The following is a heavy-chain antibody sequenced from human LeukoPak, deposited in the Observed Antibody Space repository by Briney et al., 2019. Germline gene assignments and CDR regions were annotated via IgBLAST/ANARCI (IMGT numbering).Heavy chain of an antibody. Sequence: GGSLRLSCAASGFTFENYWMSWVRQAPGKGPEWVANIKQDGSVEHYLASVKGRFTISRDNAKNSLILQMNSLRAEDTAVYYCARWAGVTDYWGQGTRVTVSS. CDR1: GFTFENYW. CDR2: IKQDGSVE. J-gene: IGHJ4*02. D-gene: IGHD5-18*01. V-gene: IGHV3-7*01. CDR3: ARWAGVTDY.